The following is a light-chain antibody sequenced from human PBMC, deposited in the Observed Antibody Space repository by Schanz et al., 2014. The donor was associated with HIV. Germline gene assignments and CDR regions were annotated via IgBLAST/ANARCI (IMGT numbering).Light chain of an antibody. V-gene: IGLV1-44*01. CDR1: SSNIGSNT. J-gene: IGLJ3*02. CDR3: QSYDSSLSGSV. Sequence: QSVVTQPPSASGTPGQRVTISCSGSSSNIGSNTVNWYQQLPGTAPKLLIYDDNQRPSGVPDRFSGSKSGTSASLAITGLQPEDEADYYCQSYDSSLSGSVFGGGTKLTVL. CDR2: DDN.